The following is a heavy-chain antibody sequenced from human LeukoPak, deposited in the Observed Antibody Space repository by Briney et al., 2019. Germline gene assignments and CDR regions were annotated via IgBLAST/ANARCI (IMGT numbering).Heavy chain of an antibody. V-gene: IGHV3-7*01. CDR2: IKQGGSEK. Sequence: PGGSLRLSCAASGFTFSSYSKNWVRQAPGKGLEWVANIKQGGSEKYYVDSVKGRFTISRDNAKNSLYLQMNSLRAEDTAVYYCARPPPYGSGSYPLDYWGQGTLVTVSS. CDR3: ARPPPYGSGSYPLDY. CDR1: GFTFSSYS. D-gene: IGHD3-10*01. J-gene: IGHJ4*02.